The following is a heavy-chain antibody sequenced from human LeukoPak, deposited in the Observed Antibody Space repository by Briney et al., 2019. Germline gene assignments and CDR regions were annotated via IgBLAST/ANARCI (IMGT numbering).Heavy chain of an antibody. Sequence: GGSLRLSCAASGFTFSTYWLTWVRQAPGKGLEWVANIKQDGGEKYYVDSVKDRFNISRDNAKNSLFLQMNSLRAEDTAMYYCARSYGSGAGCGPYRYFDLWGRGTLVTVSS. CDR3: ARSYGSGAGCGPYRYFDL. D-gene: IGHD2-15*01. CDR1: GFTFSTYW. CDR2: IKQDGGEK. J-gene: IGHJ2*01. V-gene: IGHV3-7*01.